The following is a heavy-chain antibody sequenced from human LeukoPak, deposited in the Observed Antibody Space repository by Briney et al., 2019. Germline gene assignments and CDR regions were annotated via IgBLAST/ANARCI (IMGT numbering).Heavy chain of an antibody. D-gene: IGHD3-9*01. CDR1: GGSISSGGYY. CDR3: ARADYDILTGPHGYFDY. V-gene: IGHV4-31*03. CDR2: IYYSGST. Sequence: SETLSLTCTVSGGSISSGGYYCSWIRQHPGKGLEWIGYIYYSGSTYYNPSLKSRVTISVDTSKNQFSLKLSSVTAADTAVYYCARADYDILTGPHGYFDYWGQGTLVTVSS. J-gene: IGHJ4*02.